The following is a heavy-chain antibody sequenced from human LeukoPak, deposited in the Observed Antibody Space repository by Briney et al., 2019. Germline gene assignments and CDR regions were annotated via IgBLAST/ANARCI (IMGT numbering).Heavy chain of an antibody. J-gene: IGHJ4*02. CDR2: IYTSGST. CDR3: ARERSTAAAGTYYFDY. D-gene: IGHD6-13*01. CDR1: GGSISSYY. Sequence: SETLSLTCTVSGGSISSYYWSWIRQPAGKGLEWIGRIYTSGSTNYNPSPKSRVTMSVDTSKNQFSLKLSSVTAADTAVYYCARERSTAAAGTYYFDYWGQGTLVTVSS. V-gene: IGHV4-4*07.